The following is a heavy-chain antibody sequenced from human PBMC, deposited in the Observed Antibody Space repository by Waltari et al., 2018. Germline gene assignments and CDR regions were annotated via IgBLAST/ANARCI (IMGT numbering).Heavy chain of an antibody. CDR1: GGSISGFY. CDR3: ARGGGGDWEWFDP. CDR2: IYYTGST. J-gene: IGHJ5*02. V-gene: IGHV4-59*01. Sequence: QVQLQESGPSLLKPSETLSLICTVSGGSISGFYWSWVRQPPGQGLDWIGYIYYTGSTNFNPSLRSRVTMSVDTSKNQFSLKLSFVTAADTAFYYCARGGGGDWEWFDPWGQGTLVTVSS. D-gene: IGHD2-21*02.